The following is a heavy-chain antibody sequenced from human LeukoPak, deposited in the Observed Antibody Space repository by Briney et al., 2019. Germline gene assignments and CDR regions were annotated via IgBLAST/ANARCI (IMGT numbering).Heavy chain of an antibody. V-gene: IGHV3-48*03. J-gene: IGHJ4*02. Sequence: GGSLRLSCAASGFTFSSYEMNWVRQAPGKGLEWVSYISSSGSTIYYADSVKGRFTISRDNAKNSLYLQMNGLRAEDTAVYYCARDNTAGSSFDYWGQGTLVTVSS. D-gene: IGHD6-19*01. CDR1: GFTFSSYE. CDR2: ISSSGSTI. CDR3: ARDNTAGSSFDY.